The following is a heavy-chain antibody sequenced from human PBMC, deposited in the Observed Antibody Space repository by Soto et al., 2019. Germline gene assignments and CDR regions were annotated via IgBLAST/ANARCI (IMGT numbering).Heavy chain of an antibody. CDR1: GFTFSSYA. V-gene: IGHV3-30-3*01. Sequence: GGSLRLSCAASGFTFSSYAMHWVRQAPGKGLEWVAVISYDGSNKYYADSVKGRFTISRDNSKNTLYLQMNSLRAEDTAVYYCARVSYYDSSGYWPPWYYYYGMDVWGQGTTVTVSS. J-gene: IGHJ6*02. CDR2: ISYDGSNK. D-gene: IGHD3-22*01. CDR3: ARVSYYDSSGYWPPWYYYYGMDV.